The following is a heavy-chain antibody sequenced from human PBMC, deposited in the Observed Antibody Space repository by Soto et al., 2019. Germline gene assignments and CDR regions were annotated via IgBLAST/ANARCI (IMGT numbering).Heavy chain of an antibody. CDR3: AKDKRVSRQTWFDP. J-gene: IGHJ5*02. Sequence: PGGSLRLSCAASGFTFSSYAMSWVRQAPGKGLEWVSAISGSGGSTYYADSVKGRFTISRDNSKNTLYLRMNSLRAEDTAVYYCAKDKRVSRQTWFDPWGQGTLVTVSS. CDR2: ISGSGGST. V-gene: IGHV3-23*01. CDR1: GFTFSSYA.